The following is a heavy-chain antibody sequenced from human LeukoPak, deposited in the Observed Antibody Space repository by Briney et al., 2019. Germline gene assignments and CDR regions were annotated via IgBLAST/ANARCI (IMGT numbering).Heavy chain of an antibody. CDR2: ISSSSSTI. D-gene: IGHD3-22*01. J-gene: IGHJ4*02. Sequence: PGGSLRLSCAASGFTFSSYSMNWVRQAPGKGLEWVSYISSSSSTIYYADSVKGRFTISRDNAKNSLYLQMNSLRSEDTAVYYCARVLSAYDSSGYHRGGYDYWGQGTLVTVSS. CDR1: GFTFSSYS. V-gene: IGHV3-48*01. CDR3: ARVLSAYDSSGYHRGGYDY.